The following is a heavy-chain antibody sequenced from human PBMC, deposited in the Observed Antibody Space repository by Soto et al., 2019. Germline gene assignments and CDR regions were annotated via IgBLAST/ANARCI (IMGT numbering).Heavy chain of an antibody. J-gene: IGHJ4*02. CDR2: ISYDGSNK. CDR1: GFTFSSYA. V-gene: IGHV3-30-3*01. CDR3: ARDSARYYDSSGYYGY. D-gene: IGHD3-22*01. Sequence: QVQLVESGGGVVQPGRSLRLSCEASGFTFSSYAMHWVRQAPGKGLEWVAVISYDGSNKYYADSVKGRFTISRDNSKNTLYLQMNSLRAEDTAVYYCARDSARYYDSSGYYGYWGQGTLVTVSS.